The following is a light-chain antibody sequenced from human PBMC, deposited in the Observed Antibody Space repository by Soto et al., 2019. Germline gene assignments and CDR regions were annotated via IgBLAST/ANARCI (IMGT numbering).Light chain of an antibody. CDR1: QSISSD. V-gene: IGKV3-11*01. CDR2: DAS. Sequence: EIVLTQSPATLSLSPGERATLSCRASQSISSDLAWYQQKPGQAPRLLIYDASNRAPGIPARFGGSGSGTDFTLTISSLEPEDFAVYHCQQRNMWPRTFGQGTKVDIK. J-gene: IGKJ1*01. CDR3: QQRNMWPRT.